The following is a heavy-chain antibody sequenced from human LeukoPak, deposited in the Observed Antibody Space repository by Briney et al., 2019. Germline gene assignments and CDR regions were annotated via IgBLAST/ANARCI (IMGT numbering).Heavy chain of an antibody. CDR2: ISWDGGTT. D-gene: IGHD3-10*01. J-gene: IGHJ6*03. CDR1: GFTFDDYS. CDR3: AKGPSFKDYYYYYMDL. V-gene: IGHV3-43*01. Sequence: GESLRLSCAASGFTFDDYSLHWVRQVPGKGLEWISLISWDGGTTYSADSVKGRFTISRDNSKNSLYLQMNSLRAEDTALYYCAKGPSFKDYYYYYMDLWGKGTTVTVSS.